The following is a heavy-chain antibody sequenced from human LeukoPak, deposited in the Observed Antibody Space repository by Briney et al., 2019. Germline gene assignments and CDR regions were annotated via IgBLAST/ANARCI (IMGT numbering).Heavy chain of an antibody. CDR3: VREGSSLFDY. D-gene: IGHD6-13*01. CDR2: IYYSGST. CDR1: GGSMSSYY. Sequence: PSETLSLTCTVSGGSMSSYYWSWILQPPRKGLEWIGYIYYSGSTNYNPSLKSRVTISVDTSKNQFSLKLSSVTAADTALYYCVREGSSLFDYWGQGTLVTVSS. V-gene: IGHV4-59*01. J-gene: IGHJ4*02.